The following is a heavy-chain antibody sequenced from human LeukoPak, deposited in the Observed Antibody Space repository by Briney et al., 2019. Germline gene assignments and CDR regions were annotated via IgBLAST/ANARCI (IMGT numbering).Heavy chain of an antibody. CDR1: GYTFTSYG. CDR2: ISAYNGNT. CDR3: ARDEDVDTATVAVFDY. J-gene: IGHJ4*02. V-gene: IGHV1-18*01. Sequence: GASVKVSCKASGYTFTSYGISWVRQAPGQGLEWMGWISAYNGNTNYAQKLQGRVTTTTDTSTSTAYMELRSLRSDDTAVYYCARDEDVDTATVAVFDYWGQGTLVTVSS. D-gene: IGHD5-18*01.